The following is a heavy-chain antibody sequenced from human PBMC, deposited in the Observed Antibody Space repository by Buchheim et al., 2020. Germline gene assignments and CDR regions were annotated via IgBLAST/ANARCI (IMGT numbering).Heavy chain of an antibody. CDR3: ARDAPCVVGAPCPQNAFDI. Sequence: QVHLQESGPGLVKPSQTLSLTCTVSGGSINSGTHYWNWIRQPAGKGLEWIGRIYTGGGSTEYNPSLKSRLSITVDPSKNQFSLNLRSVTAADTAVYYCARDAPCVVGAPCPQNAFDIWGHGT. CDR2: IYTGGGST. J-gene: IGHJ3*02. V-gene: IGHV4-61*02. D-gene: IGHD1-26*01. CDR1: GGSINSGTHY.